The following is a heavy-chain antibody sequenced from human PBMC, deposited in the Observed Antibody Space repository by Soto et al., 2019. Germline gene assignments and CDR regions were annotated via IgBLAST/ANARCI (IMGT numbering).Heavy chain of an antibody. Sequence: GGSLRLSCAASGFTFSSYSMNWVRQAPGKGLEWVSSISSSSSYIYYADSVKGRFTISRDNAKNSLYLQMNSLRAEDTAVYYCAARGDILTGYYSVYWGQGTLVTVSS. CDR3: AARGDILTGYYSVY. J-gene: IGHJ4*02. CDR2: ISSSSSYI. D-gene: IGHD3-9*01. V-gene: IGHV3-21*01. CDR1: GFTFSSYS.